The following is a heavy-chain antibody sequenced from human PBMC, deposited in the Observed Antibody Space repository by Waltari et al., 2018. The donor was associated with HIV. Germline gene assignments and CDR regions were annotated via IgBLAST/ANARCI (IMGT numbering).Heavy chain of an antibody. V-gene: IGHV3-23*01. CDR1: GFTFSDYT. Sequence: EVQLLESGGGLVQSGGSLRLSCAASGFTFSDYTMSWGRQAPGKGLEWVSGISGSGGSINYADSVKGRFTISRDNSKNTLYLQMNSLRVEDTAIYYCASGVVTPGYWGQGTLVTVSS. CDR2: ISGSGGSI. J-gene: IGHJ4*02. CDR3: ASGVVTPGY. D-gene: IGHD3-10*01.